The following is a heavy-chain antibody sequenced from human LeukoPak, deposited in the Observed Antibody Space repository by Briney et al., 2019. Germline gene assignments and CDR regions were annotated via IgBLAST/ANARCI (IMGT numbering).Heavy chain of an antibody. Sequence: GRSLRLSCAASGFTFSSYAMTWVRQAPRKGLEWVSAISGSGGSTYYADSVKGRFTISRDNSKNTLYLQLKSLRAEDTAVYYCAKDSSSGTYFDYWGQGTLVTVSS. V-gene: IGHV3-23*01. D-gene: IGHD1-26*01. CDR3: AKDSSSGTYFDY. CDR2: ISGSGGST. J-gene: IGHJ4*02. CDR1: GFTFSSYA.